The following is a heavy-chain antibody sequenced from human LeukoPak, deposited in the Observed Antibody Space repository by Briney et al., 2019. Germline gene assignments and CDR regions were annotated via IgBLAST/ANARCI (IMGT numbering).Heavy chain of an antibody. CDR3: ARTYYYDSSDPKVLDY. CDR1: GYSFSSYW. CDR2: IYPGDSDT. D-gene: IGHD3-22*01. Sequence: GESLKISCKGFGYSFSSYWIGWVRQMPGKGLEWMGIIYPGDSDTRYSPSFQGQVTISADKSISTAYLQWSSLKASDTAMYYCARTYYYDSSDPKVLDYWGQGTLVTVSS. V-gene: IGHV5-51*01. J-gene: IGHJ4*02.